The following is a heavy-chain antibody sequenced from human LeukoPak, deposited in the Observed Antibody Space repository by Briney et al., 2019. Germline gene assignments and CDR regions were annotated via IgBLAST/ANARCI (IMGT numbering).Heavy chain of an antibody. CDR2: ISGSGGST. D-gene: IGHD6-6*01. CDR1: GFTFSSYA. J-gene: IGHJ6*03. CDR3: AKEYSSSSYSYYMDV. V-gene: IGHV3-23*01. Sequence: GGSLRLSCAASGFTFSSYAMSWVRQASGKGLEWVSAISGSGGSTYYADSVKGRFTISRDNSKNTLYLQMNSLRAEDTAVYYCAKEYSSSSYSYYMDVWGKGTTVTVSS.